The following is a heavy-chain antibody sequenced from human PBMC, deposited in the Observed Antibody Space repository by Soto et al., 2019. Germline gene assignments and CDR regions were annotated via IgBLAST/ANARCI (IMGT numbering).Heavy chain of an antibody. CDR3: ARPATHDAAWWFDP. CDR2: INHSGST. CDR1: GGSFSDYY. D-gene: IGHD1-1*01. Sequence: QVQLQQWGAGLLKPSETLSLTCAVYGGSFSDYYWGWIRQPPGKGLEWIGEINHSGSTNYNPSLKSRVTISVDTSKNQFSLKLSSVTAADTAVYYCARPATHDAAWWFDPWGQGTLVTVSS. V-gene: IGHV4-34*01. J-gene: IGHJ5*02.